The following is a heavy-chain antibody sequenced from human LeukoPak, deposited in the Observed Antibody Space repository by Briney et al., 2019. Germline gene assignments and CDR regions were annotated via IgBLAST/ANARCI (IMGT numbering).Heavy chain of an antibody. CDR3: ARSVVRGVIIPSAKNWFDP. CDR1: GYTFTSYD. Sequence: EASVKVSCKASGYTFTSYDINWVRQAPGQGLEWMGWINPNSGGTNYAQKFQGRVTMTRDTSISTAYMELSGLRSDDTAVYYCARSVVRGVIIPSAKNWFDPWGQGTLVTVSS. V-gene: IGHV1-2*02. D-gene: IGHD3-10*01. J-gene: IGHJ5*02. CDR2: INPNSGGT.